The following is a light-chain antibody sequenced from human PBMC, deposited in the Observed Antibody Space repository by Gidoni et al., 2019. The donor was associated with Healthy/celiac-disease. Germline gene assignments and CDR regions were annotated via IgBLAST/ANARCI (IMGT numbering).Light chain of an antibody. CDR2: AAS. CDR3: QQSYSTPWT. V-gene: IGKV1-39*01. J-gene: IGKJ1*01. CDR1: QSISSY. Sequence: ETPSSLSASVGDRVTITCRASQSISSYLNWYQQKPGKAPKLLIYAASSLQSGVPSRFSGSGSGTDFTLTISSLQPEDFATYYCQQSYSTPWTFGQGTKVEIK.